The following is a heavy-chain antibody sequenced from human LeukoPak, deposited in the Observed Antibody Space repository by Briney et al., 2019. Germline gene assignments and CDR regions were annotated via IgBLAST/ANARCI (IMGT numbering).Heavy chain of an antibody. Sequence: GGSLRLSCAASGFTFSSYSMDWVRQAPGKGLEWVSSISSSSSYIYYADSVKGRFTISRDNAKNSLYLQMNSLRAEDTAVYYCAGDREGYNPFDYWGQGTLVTVSS. J-gene: IGHJ4*02. CDR2: ISSSSSYI. CDR1: GFTFSSYS. V-gene: IGHV3-21*01. CDR3: AGDREGYNPFDY. D-gene: IGHD5-24*01.